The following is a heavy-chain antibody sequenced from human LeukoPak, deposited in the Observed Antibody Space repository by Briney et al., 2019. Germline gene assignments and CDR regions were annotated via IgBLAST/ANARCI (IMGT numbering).Heavy chain of an antibody. CDR3: ARGLWGHYYDSSGYYYFDY. CDR2: ISHSGST. Sequence: SETLSLTCAVYGGSFSRYFWNWIRQTPGQGLEWIGDISHSGSTNYRPSLESRVTISVDTSKNQFSLKLSSVTAADTAVYYCARGLWGHYYDSSGYYYFDYWGQGTLVTVSS. CDR1: GGSFSRYF. J-gene: IGHJ4*02. V-gene: IGHV4-34*01. D-gene: IGHD3-22*01.